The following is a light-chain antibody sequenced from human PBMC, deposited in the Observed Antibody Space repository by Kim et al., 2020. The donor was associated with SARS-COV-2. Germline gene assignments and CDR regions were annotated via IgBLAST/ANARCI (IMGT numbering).Light chain of an antibody. CDR2: YDN. V-gene: IGLV3-21*04. J-gene: IGLJ1*01. Sequence: SYELTQPPSVSVPPGETARITCGVNNIGSINVHWYQQRPGQAPVLIIYYDNDRPSGIPERFSGSNSGNTATLTISRVEAGDEADYYCQVWHSDSGHFVFG. CDR1: NIGSIN. CDR3: QVWHSDSGHFV.